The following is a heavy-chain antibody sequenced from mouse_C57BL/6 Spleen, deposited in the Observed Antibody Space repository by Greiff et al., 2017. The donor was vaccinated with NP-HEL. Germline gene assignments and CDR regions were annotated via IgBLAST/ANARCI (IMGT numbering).Heavy chain of an antibody. D-gene: IGHD2-5*01. V-gene: IGHV1-7*01. CDR2: INPSSGYT. CDR3: LYYSNQDY. J-gene: IGHJ2*01. Sequence: QVQLQQSGAELAKPGASVKLSCKASGYTFTSYWMHWVKQRPGQGLEWIGYINPSSGYTKYNQKFKDKATLTADKSSSTAYMQMSSLTYEDSAVYYCLYYSNQDYWGQGTTLTVSS. CDR1: GYTFTSYW.